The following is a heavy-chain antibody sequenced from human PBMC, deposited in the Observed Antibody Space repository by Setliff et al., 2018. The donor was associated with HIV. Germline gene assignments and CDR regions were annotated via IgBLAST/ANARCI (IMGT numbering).Heavy chain of an antibody. CDR2: INAGNGKT. CDR3: AREQVGFGPPRGMDV. V-gene: IGHV1-3*01. J-gene: IGHJ6*02. CDR1: GYTFSTYA. Sequence: ASVKVSCKASGYTFSTYAMHWVRQAPGQRLEWMGWINAGNGKTKYSQRFQGRVTIMRDTSASTAYMELSSLRSEDTAVYYCAREQVGFGPPRGMDVWGQGTTVTVSS. D-gene: IGHD3-10*01.